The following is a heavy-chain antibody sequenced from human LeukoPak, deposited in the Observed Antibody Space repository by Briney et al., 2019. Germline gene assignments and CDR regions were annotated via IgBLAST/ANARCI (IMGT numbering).Heavy chain of an antibody. CDR2: IRYDGSNK. Sequence: TGGSLRLSCAASGFSFSSYGMHWVRQAPGKGLEWVAFIRYDGSNKYYADSVKGRFTISRDNSKNTLYLQMNSLRAEDTAVYYCAGYCSGGSCPDGYGAFDIWGQGTMVTVSS. D-gene: IGHD2-15*01. J-gene: IGHJ3*02. V-gene: IGHV3-30*02. CDR3: AGYCSGGSCPDGYGAFDI. CDR1: GFSFSSYG.